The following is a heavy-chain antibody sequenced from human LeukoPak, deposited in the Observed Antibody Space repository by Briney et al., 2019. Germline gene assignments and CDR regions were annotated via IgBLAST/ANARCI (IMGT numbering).Heavy chain of an antibody. CDR3: AKGETYSTSDS. J-gene: IGHJ4*02. D-gene: IGHD2/OR15-2a*01. Sequence: PGGSLRRSCAASGFSFRSYAMTWVRQAPGKGLEWVSAIGGSESSTYYADSVKGRFTISRDNSKNTLYLQMNSLRAEDTAVYYCAKGETYSTSDSWGQGTLVTVSS. CDR2: IGGSESST. CDR1: GFSFRSYA. V-gene: IGHV3-23*01.